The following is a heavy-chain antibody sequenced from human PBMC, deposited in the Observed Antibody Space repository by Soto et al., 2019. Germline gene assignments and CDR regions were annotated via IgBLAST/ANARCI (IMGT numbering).Heavy chain of an antibody. J-gene: IGHJ4*02. CDR2: GSYSGTT. Sequence: PSETLSLTCTVSGVSVSSGSFYWAWIRQPPGKGLEWIGFGSYSGTTNYKPSLKSRVTISVDTSRSQISLKVSSLTAADTAAYYCARGATVTQYDYWGQGTLVT. CDR3: ARGATVTQYDY. CDR1: GVSVSSGSFY. D-gene: IGHD4-17*01. V-gene: IGHV4-61*01.